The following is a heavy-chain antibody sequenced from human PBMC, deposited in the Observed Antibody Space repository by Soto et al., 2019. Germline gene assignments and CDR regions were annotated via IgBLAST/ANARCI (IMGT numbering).Heavy chain of an antibody. CDR1: GGSISSYY. J-gene: IGHJ6*02. D-gene: IGHD2-8*01. V-gene: IGHV4-59*01. CDR3: ARVYDYYYGMDV. CDR2: IYYSGST. Sequence: SLTCTVSGGSISSYYWSWIRQPPGKGLEWIGYIYYSGSTNYNPSLKSRVTISVDTSKNQFSLKLSSVTAADTAVYYCARVYDYYYGMDVWGQGTTVTVSS.